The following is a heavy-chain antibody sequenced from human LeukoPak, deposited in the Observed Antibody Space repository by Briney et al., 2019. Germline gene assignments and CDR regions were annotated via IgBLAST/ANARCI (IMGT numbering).Heavy chain of an antibody. CDR2: IIPILGIA. CDR1: GGTFSSYV. Sequence: ASVKVSCKASGGTFSSYVISWVRQAPGQGLEWMGRIIPILGIANYAQKFQGRVTITADKSTSTAYMELSSLRSEDTAVYYCATSPGGAGFFDYWGQGTLVTVSS. V-gene: IGHV1-69*04. CDR3: ATSPGGAGFFDY. D-gene: IGHD3-16*01. J-gene: IGHJ4*02.